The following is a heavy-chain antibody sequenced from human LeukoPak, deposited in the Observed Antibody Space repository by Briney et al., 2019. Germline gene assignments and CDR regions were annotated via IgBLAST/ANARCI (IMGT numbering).Heavy chain of an antibody. CDR1: GFTFSSDA. D-gene: IGHD6-13*01. CDR2: ISSNGGST. Sequence: GGSLRLSCSASGFTFSSDAMHWVRQAPGQGPEYVSGISSNGGSTYYADSVKGRFTISRDNSKNTLYLQMSSLRPEDTAVYVEGGSSTWSWFDPWGQGTLVTVSS. CDR3: GGSSTWSWFDP. V-gene: IGHV3-64D*09. J-gene: IGHJ5*02.